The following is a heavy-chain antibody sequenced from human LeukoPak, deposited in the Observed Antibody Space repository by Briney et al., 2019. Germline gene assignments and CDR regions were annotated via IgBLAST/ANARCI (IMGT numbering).Heavy chain of an antibody. CDR2: INSDGSTT. V-gene: IGHV3-74*01. J-gene: IGHJ4*02. CDR1: GFTFSSFW. CDR3: ARGPSGYHNT. Sequence: GGSLRLSCAASGFTFSSFWMHWVRQAPGKGLVWVSGINSDGSTTSYADSVKGRFTISRDNAKNTLYLQMNSPRAEDTAVYYCARGPSGYHNTGGQGTLVTVSS. D-gene: IGHD5-12*01.